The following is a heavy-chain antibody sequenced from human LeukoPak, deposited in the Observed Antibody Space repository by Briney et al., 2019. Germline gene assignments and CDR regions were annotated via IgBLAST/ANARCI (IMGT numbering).Heavy chain of an antibody. J-gene: IGHJ4*02. CDR2: IYTSGST. V-gene: IGHV4-61*02. CDR1: GGSISSGSYY. D-gene: IGHD5-12*01. CDR3: ARVPYSAYRNYYFDY. Sequence: SETLSLTCTVSGGSISSGSYYWSWIRQPAGKGLECIGRIYTSGSTNYNPSLKSRVTISLDTSKNQFSLKLSSVIAADTAVYYCARVPYSAYRNYYFDYWGQGTLVTVSS.